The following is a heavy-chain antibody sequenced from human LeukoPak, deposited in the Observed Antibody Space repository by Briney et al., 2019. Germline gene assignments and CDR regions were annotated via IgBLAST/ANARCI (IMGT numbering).Heavy chain of an antibody. J-gene: IGHJ4*02. D-gene: IGHD2/OR15-2a*01. Sequence: GASEKVSCKASGYTFTSYYMHWVRQAPGQGLEWMGITNPSGGSTSYAQKFQGRVTMTGDTSTSTVYMELSSLRSEDTAMYYCARGGGDYFHYFDYWGQGTLVTVSS. V-gene: IGHV1-46*01. CDR2: TNPSGGST. CDR1: GYTFTSYY. CDR3: ARGGGDYFHYFDY.